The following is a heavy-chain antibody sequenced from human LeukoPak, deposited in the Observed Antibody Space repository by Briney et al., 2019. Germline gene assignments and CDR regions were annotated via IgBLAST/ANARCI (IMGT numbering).Heavy chain of an antibody. CDR3: ARGPPGDPWDAFDI. CDR2: IKTDGSRA. Sequence: GGSLRLSCAASGFTFSSYWMHWVRQAPGKGLVWVSRIKTDGSRASYADSVKGRFTISRDNAKNTLYLQMNSLRAEDTAVYYCARGPPGDPWDAFDIWGQGTMVTVSS. J-gene: IGHJ3*02. V-gene: IGHV3-74*01. D-gene: IGHD7-27*01. CDR1: GFTFSSYW.